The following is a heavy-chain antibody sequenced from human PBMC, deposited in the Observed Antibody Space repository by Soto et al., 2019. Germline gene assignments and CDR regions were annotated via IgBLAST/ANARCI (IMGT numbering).Heavy chain of an antibody. CDR2: ISAYNDNK. J-gene: IGHJ6*03. V-gene: IGHV1-18*01. Sequence: ASVKVSCKAFGYSFTNYGISWVRQAPGQGLEWMGWISAYNDNKKYAQKLQGRVTMTTDTSTSTAYMELRSLRSDDTALYYCASDMRRSDYYYYLDVWGEGTTVTVSS. CDR1: GYSFTNYG. CDR3: ASDMRRSDYYYYLDV. D-gene: IGHD2-2*01.